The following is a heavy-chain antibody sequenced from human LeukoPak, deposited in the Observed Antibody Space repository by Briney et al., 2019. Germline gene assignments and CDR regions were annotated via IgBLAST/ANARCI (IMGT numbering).Heavy chain of an antibody. CDR3: ARTGDDFWSGYLDYYMDV. CDR1: GFTFSSYA. J-gene: IGHJ6*03. CDR2: ISGSGGST. Sequence: GGSLRLSCAASGFTFSSYAMSWVRQAPGKGLEWVSAISGSGGSTYYADSVKGRFTISRDNSKNTLYLQMNSLRAEDTAVYYCARTGDDFWSGYLDYYMDVWGKGTTVTVSS. D-gene: IGHD3-3*01. V-gene: IGHV3-23*01.